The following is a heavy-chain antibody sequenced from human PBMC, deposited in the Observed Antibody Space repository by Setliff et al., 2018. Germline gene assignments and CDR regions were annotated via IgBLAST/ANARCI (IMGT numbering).Heavy chain of an antibody. V-gene: IGHV3-7*01. D-gene: IGHD3-9*01. Sequence: GGSLRLSCAASGFTFSNYWMSWVRQAPGKGLEWVANIKQDGSEKYYVDSVKGRFTISRDNAKNSLYLQMNSLRAEDTAVYYCARALLRYFDWLSIPDAFDIWGQGTMVTVSS. J-gene: IGHJ3*02. CDR1: GFTFSNYW. CDR2: IKQDGSEK. CDR3: ARALLRYFDWLSIPDAFDI.